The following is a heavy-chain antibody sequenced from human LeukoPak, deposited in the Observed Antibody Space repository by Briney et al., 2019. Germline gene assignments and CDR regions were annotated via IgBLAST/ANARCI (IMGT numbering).Heavy chain of an antibody. J-gene: IGHJ4*02. CDR3: AKERWELLIDY. CDR2: IRYDGSYK. D-gene: IGHD1-26*01. CDR1: GFTFSSYW. Sequence: GGSLRLSCAASGFTFSSYWMHWVRQAPGKGLEWVAFIRYDGSYKYYADSVKGRFTISRDNSKNTLYLQMTSLRVEDTAVYYCAKERWELLIDYWGQGTLVTVSS. V-gene: IGHV3-30*02.